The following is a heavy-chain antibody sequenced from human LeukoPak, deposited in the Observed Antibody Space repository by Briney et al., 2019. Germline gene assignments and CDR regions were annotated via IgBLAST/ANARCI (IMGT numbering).Heavy chain of an antibody. V-gene: IGHV4-59*01. J-gene: IGHJ3*02. CDR3: ARAYYSGRSSYAFDI. CDR1: GGPIRSYY. CDR2: IHYSGST. D-gene: IGHD1-26*01. Sequence: SETLSLTCTVSGGPIRSYYWSWIRQPPGKGLEWIGYIHYSGSTNYCPSLKSRVTISVDTSKNQFSLKLNSVTAADAAVYYCARAYYSGRSSYAFDIWGQGTMVTVSS.